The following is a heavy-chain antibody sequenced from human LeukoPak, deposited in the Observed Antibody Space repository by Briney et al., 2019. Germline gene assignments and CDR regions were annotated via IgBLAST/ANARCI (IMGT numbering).Heavy chain of an antibody. CDR2: ISSSSSYI. CDR1: GFTFSSYS. V-gene: IGHV3-21*01. CDR3: ARDLRDSSARRGY. D-gene: IGHD6-6*01. Sequence: GGSLRLSCAASGFTFSSYSMNWVRQAPGKGLEWVSSISSSSSYIYYADSVKGRFTISRDNAKNSLYLQMNSLRAEDSAVYYCARDLRDSSARRGYWGQGTLVTVSS. J-gene: IGHJ4*02.